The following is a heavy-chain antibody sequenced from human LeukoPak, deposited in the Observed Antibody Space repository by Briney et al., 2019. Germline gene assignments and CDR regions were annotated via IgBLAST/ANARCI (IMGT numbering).Heavy chain of an antibody. D-gene: IGHD4-23*01. CDR3: ARASSVVTLGY. Sequence: GGSLRLSCAASGFTFSGYSMNWVRQAPGKGLEWVSSISSSSSYIYYADSVKGRFTISRDNAKNSLYLQMNSLRAEDTAVYYCARASSVVTLGYWGQGTLVTVSS. V-gene: IGHV3-21*01. CDR1: GFTFSGYS. J-gene: IGHJ4*02. CDR2: ISSSSSYI.